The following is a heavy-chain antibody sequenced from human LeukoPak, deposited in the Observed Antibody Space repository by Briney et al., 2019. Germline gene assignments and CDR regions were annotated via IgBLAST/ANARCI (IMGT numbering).Heavy chain of an antibody. D-gene: IGHD3-22*01. J-gene: IGHJ4*02. CDR1: GGSLSDYY. V-gene: IGHV4-34*01. Sequence: SETLSLTCTVYGGSLSDYYWSWIRQPPGKGLEWIGEINDSGSTNYNPSLKSRVTISVDTSKNQFSLKLRSVTAADTAVYYCASRLRDSSGYYSGFDYWGQGTLVTASS. CDR2: INDSGST. CDR3: ASRLRDSSGYYSGFDY.